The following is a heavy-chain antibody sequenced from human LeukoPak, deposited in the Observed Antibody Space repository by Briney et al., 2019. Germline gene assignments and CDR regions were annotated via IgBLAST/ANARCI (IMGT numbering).Heavy chain of an antibody. CDR2: IYYTGST. CDR1: RGSMSSYY. D-gene: IGHD5-18*01. V-gene: IGHV4-59*01. J-gene: IGHJ4*02. CDR3: ASGRYSYANEF. Sequence: SETLSLTCTVSRGSMSSYYWSWIRQPPAKGLEWIGFIYYTGSTNYNLSLKSRVPVSLDMSKNQFSLKLSSVTAADTAVYYCASGRYSYANEFWGQGTLVTVSS.